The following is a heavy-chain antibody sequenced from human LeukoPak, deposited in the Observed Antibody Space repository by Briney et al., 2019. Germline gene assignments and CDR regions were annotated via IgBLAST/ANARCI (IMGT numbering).Heavy chain of an antibody. D-gene: IGHD2-2*01. CDR1: GFSFSTYG. J-gene: IGHJ4*02. Sequence: PGGSLRLSCAASGFSFSTYGMHWVRQAPGKGLEWVAMIWYDASGQHYADSVKGRFTISRDNAKNSLYLQMNSLRAEDTAVYYCARVGGGVLAAELDYWGQGTLVTVSS. CDR2: IWYDASGQ. V-gene: IGHV3-33*01. CDR3: ARVGGGVLAAELDY.